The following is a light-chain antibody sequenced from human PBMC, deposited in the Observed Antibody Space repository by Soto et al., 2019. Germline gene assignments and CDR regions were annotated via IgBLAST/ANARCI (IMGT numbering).Light chain of an antibody. CDR2: AAS. J-gene: IGKJ4*01. V-gene: IGKV3-15*01. CDR1: QSVAAN. CDR3: QQYNNSPLT. Sequence: EIEMTQSPATLSASPGERATISCRASQSVAANLAWYQQKPGKAPRLLIYAASTRATGIPARFSGSGSGTEFTLTISSLQSEDVGVYYCQQYNNSPLTFGGGTKVEIK.